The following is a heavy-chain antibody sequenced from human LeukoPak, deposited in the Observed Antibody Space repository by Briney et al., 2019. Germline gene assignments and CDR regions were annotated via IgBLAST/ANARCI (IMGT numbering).Heavy chain of an antibody. CDR3: ARGLRYFDFPVGY. CDR2: ISYDGSNK. CDR1: GFTFSNYA. Sequence: GGSLRLSCAASGFTFSNYAMHWVRQAPGKGLEWVALISYDGSNKYYADSVKGRFTFSRDNSKNTLYLQMNSLKTEDTAVYYCARGLRYFDFPVGYWGQGTLVTVSS. D-gene: IGHD3-9*01. V-gene: IGHV3-30-3*01. J-gene: IGHJ4*02.